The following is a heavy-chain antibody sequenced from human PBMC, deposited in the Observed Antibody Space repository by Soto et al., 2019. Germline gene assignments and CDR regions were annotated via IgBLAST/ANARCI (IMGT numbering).Heavy chain of an antibody. Sequence: QVQLVQSGAEVKKPGASVKVSCKASGYTFTSYGVSWVRQAPGQVLEWMGWISGYNGNTNDAQKLQGRVTMTTDTSTSTAYMELRSLRSDDTAVYYCARAGKYYYGSGSPYYYGMDVWGQGITVTVSS. J-gene: IGHJ6*02. V-gene: IGHV1-18*04. D-gene: IGHD3-10*01. CDR1: GYTFTSYG. CDR3: ARAGKYYYGSGSPYYYGMDV. CDR2: ISGYNGNT.